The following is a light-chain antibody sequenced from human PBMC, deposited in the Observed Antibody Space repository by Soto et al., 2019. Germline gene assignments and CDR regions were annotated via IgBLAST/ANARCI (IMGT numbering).Light chain of an antibody. CDR1: QAISDW. Sequence: DIPMTQSPSSVSASVGDRVTITCRASQAISDWLAWHQQKPGEAPKLLIYAATTLHSGVPSRFSGSGSGTDFTLTISSLQPEDFATYYCQQGHTFPLTFGGGTKVEIK. J-gene: IGKJ4*01. CDR2: AAT. V-gene: IGKV1-12*01. CDR3: QQGHTFPLT.